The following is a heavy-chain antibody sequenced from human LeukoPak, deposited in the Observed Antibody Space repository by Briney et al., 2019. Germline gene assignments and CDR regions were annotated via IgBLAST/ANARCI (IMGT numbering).Heavy chain of an antibody. CDR1: GGSISSYY. J-gene: IGHJ4*02. Sequence: SETLSLTCTVSGGSISSYYWSWIRQPPGKGLEWIGEINHSGSTNYNPSLKSRVTISVDTSKNQFSLKLSSVTAADTAVYYCARGPDIVATSPVDYWGQGTLVTVSS. CDR3: ARGPDIVATSPVDY. D-gene: IGHD5-12*01. V-gene: IGHV4-34*01. CDR2: INHSGST.